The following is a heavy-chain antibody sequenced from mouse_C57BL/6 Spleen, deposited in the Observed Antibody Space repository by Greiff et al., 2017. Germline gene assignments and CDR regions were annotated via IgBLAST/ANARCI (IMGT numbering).Heavy chain of an antibody. V-gene: IGHV1-15*01. J-gene: IGHJ2*01. D-gene: IGHD1-1*01. CDR2: IDPETGGT. CDR3: TRSDYGSSPYFDY. CDR1: GYTFTDYE. Sequence: LQESGAELVRPGASVTLSCKASGYTFTDYEMHWVKQTPVHGLEWIGAIDPETGGTAYNQKFKGKAILTADKSSSTAYMELRSLTSEDSAVYYCTRSDYGSSPYFDYWGQGTTLTVSS.